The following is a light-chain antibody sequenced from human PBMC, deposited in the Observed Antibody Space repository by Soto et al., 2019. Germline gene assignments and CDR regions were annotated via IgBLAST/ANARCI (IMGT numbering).Light chain of an antibody. CDR3: QHDNSHCT. V-gene: IGKV1-5*01. CDR2: DAS. CDR1: QGISRW. J-gene: IGKJ1*01. Sequence: DIQMTQSPSTLSASVGDRVTITCRASQGISRWLAWYQQKPGKAPNLLIYDASILQSGVPSRFSGIGSGTVFTLIISSQHHDIFANYYRQHDNSHCTFGPGTKVDFK.